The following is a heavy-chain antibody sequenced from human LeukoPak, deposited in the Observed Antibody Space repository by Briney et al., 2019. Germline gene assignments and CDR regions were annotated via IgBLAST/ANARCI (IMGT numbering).Heavy chain of an antibody. CDR1: GGSISSSGYY. CDR3: ARLFHYYDSSAYPTFDY. Sequence: SETLSPTCTVSGGSISSSGYYWGWIRQPPGKGLEWIGSIYYSGSSYYNPSLKSRVTISLDTSKNQFSLKLSSVTAADTAVYYCARLFHYYDSSAYPTFDYWGQGTLVTVSS. J-gene: IGHJ4*02. V-gene: IGHV4-39*01. D-gene: IGHD3-22*01. CDR2: IYYSGSS.